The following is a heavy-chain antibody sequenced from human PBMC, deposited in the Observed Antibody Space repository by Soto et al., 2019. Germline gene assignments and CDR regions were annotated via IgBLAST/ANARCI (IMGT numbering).Heavy chain of an antibody. CDR2: IIPIFGTA. CDR3: GRWYYYLKKGLCD. J-gene: IGHJ4*02. V-gene: IGHV1-69*13. Sequence: GPSVKGSCKASGYTFTSYAMHWVRQAPGQGLEWMGGIIPIFGTANYAQKFQGRVTITADESTSTAYMELSSLRSEDTAVYYCGRWYYYLKKGLCDWGQGTLVTVSS. D-gene: IGHD3-10*01. CDR1: GYTFTSYA.